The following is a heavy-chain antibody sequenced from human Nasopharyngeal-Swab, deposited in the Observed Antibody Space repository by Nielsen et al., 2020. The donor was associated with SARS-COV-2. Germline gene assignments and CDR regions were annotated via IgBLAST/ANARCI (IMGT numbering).Heavy chain of an antibody. CDR2: ISYDGSNK. V-gene: IGHV3-30-3*01. D-gene: IGHD4/OR15-4a*01. CDR3: AKEGTISCFDY. Sequence: GGSLRLSCAASGFTFSSYAMHWVRQAPGKGLEWVAVISYDGSNKYYADSVKGRFTISRDNSKNTLYLQMNSLRAEDTAVYYCAKEGTISCFDYWGQGTLVTVSS. J-gene: IGHJ4*02. CDR1: GFTFSSYA.